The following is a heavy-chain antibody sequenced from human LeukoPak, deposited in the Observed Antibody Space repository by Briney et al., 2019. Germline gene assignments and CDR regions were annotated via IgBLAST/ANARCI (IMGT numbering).Heavy chain of an antibody. Sequence: GASVKVSCKVSGYTLTELSMHWVRQAPGKGLEWMGGFDPEDGETIYAQKFQGRVTKTEDTSTDTAYMELSSLRSEDTAVYYCATTRELYSGSFDYWGQGTLVTVSS. CDR1: GYTLTELS. V-gene: IGHV1-24*01. CDR3: ATTRELYSGSFDY. D-gene: IGHD1-26*01. CDR2: FDPEDGET. J-gene: IGHJ4*02.